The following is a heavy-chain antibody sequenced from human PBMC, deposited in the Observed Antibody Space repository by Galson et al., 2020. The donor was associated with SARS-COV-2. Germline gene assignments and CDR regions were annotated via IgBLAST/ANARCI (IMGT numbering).Heavy chain of an antibody. D-gene: IGHD5-18*01. Sequence: NSGGSLRLSCAASGFPFSTYSMNWVRLAPGKGLEWVSSISTSSSYTYYVDSVKGRFSISRDNPRNSLYLQMNSLRAEGTAEYYCARDEGIRGYNYGRLYYGRDVWCQGTTVTVSS. CDR2: ISTSSSYT. CDR3: ARDEGIRGYNYGRLYYGRDV. V-gene: IGHV3-21*01. J-gene: IGHJ6*02. CDR1: GFPFSTYS.